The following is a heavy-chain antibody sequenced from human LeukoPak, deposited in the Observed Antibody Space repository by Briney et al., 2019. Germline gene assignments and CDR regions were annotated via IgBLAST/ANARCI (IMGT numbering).Heavy chain of an antibody. Sequence: SETLSLTCTVSGGSLSSSRYYWGGIRHPPGKGLVWIGSIYYSGSTYYNPSLKRRVTISVDTSKNQFSLQLNSVPPADTAVYFCARGRHGDHVSLFEYWGQGTLVTVSS. CDR1: GGSLSSSRYY. J-gene: IGHJ4*02. CDR2: IYYSGST. D-gene: IGHD2/OR15-2a*01. V-gene: IGHV4-39*07. CDR3: ARGRHGDHVSLFEY.